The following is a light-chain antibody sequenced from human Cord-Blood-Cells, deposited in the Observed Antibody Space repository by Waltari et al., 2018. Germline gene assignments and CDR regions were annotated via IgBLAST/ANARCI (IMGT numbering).Light chain of an antibody. V-gene: IGKV3-11*01. Sequence: DIVFPQPPATLSLSPGERTTVSCRATQHATSYSVCYQQKPGHAPRPLIYDASNKATCITASFSGSGSCTNVTLTIISLVPEDFSVYYCQQRNNWRPMYTFGQGTKLEIK. CDR3: QQRNNWRPMYT. J-gene: IGKJ2*01. CDR1: QHATSY. CDR2: DAS.